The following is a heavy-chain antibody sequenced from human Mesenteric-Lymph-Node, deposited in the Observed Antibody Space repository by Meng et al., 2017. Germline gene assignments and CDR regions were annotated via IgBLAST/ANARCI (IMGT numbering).Heavy chain of an antibody. CDR3: ARDPGDIVVVPAAAIDY. D-gene: IGHD2-2*01. V-gene: IGHV3-74*01. Sequence: GVLKISCAASGFTFSSYWMHWVRQAPGKGLVWVSRINSDGSSTSYADSVKGRFTISRDNAKNTLYLQMNSLRAEDTAVYYCARDPGDIVVVPAAAIDYWGQGTLVTVSS. CDR2: INSDGSST. J-gene: IGHJ4*02. CDR1: GFTFSSYW.